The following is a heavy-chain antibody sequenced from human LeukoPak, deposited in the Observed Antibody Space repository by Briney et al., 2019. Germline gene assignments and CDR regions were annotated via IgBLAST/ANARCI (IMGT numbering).Heavy chain of an antibody. CDR1: GGSISSYY. CDR2: IYYSGST. V-gene: IGHV4-59*01. D-gene: IGHD3-10*01. Sequence: SETLSLTCTVSGGSISSYYWSWLRQPPGKGLEWIGYIYYSGSTNYNPSLKSRVTISVDTSKNQFSLKLSSVTAADTAVYYCARDHYYYGSGSYLDWGQGTLVTVSS. CDR3: ARDHYYYGSGSYLD. J-gene: IGHJ4*02.